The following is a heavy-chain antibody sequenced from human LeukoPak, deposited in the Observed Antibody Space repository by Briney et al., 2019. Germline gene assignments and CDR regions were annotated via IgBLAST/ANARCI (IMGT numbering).Heavy chain of an antibody. CDR2: ISSSSSTI. CDR1: GYTFSSYS. CDR3: ARGRITMIVARRPPHAFDI. D-gene: IGHD3-22*01. V-gene: IGHV3-48*04. Sequence: SGGSLRLSCAASGYTFSSYSMNWVRQAPGKGLKWVSYISSSSSTIYYADSVKGRFTISRDNAKNSLYLQMNSLRAEDTAVYYCARGRITMIVARRPPHAFDIWGQGTMVTVSS. J-gene: IGHJ3*02.